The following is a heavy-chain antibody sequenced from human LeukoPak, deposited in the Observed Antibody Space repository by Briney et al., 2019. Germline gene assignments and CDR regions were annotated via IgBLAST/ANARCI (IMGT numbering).Heavy chain of an antibody. J-gene: IGHJ4*02. CDR1: GYTSTGYY. D-gene: IGHD3-9*01. V-gene: IGHV1-2*02. Sequence: GASVKVSCKASGYTSTGYYMHWVRQAPGQGLEWMGWINPNSGGTNYAQKFQGRVTMTRDTSISTVYMELSRLTSDDTAVFYCAGRYYDALTGYYPFDHWGQGTLVTVSS. CDR2: INPNSGGT. CDR3: AGRYYDALTGYYPFDH.